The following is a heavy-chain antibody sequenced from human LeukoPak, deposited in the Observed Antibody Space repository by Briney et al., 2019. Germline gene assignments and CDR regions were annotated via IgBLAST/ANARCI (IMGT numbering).Heavy chain of an antibody. CDR3: ARGWGYYDY. CDR1: GGSISNYY. Sequence: SETLSLTCTVSGGSISNYYWTWVRQPPGKGLEWIGYIYYSGSTNYNPSLKSRVTITVDTSKNQFSLKLSSVTAADTAVYYCARGWGYYDYWGQGTLVTVSS. D-gene: IGHD1-26*01. J-gene: IGHJ4*02. V-gene: IGHV4-59*01. CDR2: IYYSGST.